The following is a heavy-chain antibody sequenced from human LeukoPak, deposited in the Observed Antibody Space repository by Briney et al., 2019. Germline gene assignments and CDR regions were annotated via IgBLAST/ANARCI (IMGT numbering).Heavy chain of an antibody. J-gene: IGHJ5*02. CDR3: ARTGRGHEDCGGDCFYWFDP. CDR2: IIPILGIA. V-gene: IGHV1-69*04. CDR1: GGTFSSYA. Sequence: SVKVSCKASGGTFSSYAISWVRQAPGQGLEWMGRIIPILGIANYAQKFQGRVTITADKSTSTAYMELSSLRSEDTAVYYCARTGRGHEDCGGDCFYWFDPWGQGTLVTVSS. D-gene: IGHD2-21*01.